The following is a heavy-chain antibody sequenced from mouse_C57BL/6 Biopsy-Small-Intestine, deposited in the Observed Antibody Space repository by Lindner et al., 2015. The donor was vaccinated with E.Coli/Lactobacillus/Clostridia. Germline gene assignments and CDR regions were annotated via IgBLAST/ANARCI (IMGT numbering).Heavy chain of an antibody. J-gene: IGHJ4*01. CDR2: ISSGSSTI. CDR1: GFTFSDYG. Sequence: VQLQEVWGDLVKPGGSLKLSCAASGFTFSDYGMHWVRQAPEKGLEWVAYISSGSSTIYYADTVKGRFTISRDNAKNTLYLQMSSLRSEDTAMYYCARQGSPYYGSSYGAMDYWGQGTSVTVSS. V-gene: IGHV5-17*01. D-gene: IGHD1-1*01. CDR3: ARQGSPYYGSSYGAMDY.